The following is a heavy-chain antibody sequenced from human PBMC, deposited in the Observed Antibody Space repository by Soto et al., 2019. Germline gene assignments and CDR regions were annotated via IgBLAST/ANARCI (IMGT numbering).Heavy chain of an antibody. J-gene: IGHJ6*02. Sequence: SLRLSCAASGFTFSDYYMSWIRQAPGKGLEWVSYISSSGSTIYYADSVKGRFTISRDNAKNSLYLQMNSLRAEDTAVYYCASSGPYYYYYYGMDVWGQGTTVTVSS. V-gene: IGHV3-11*01. CDR1: GFTFSDYY. CDR3: ASSGPYYYYYYGMDV. CDR2: ISSSGSTI. D-gene: IGHD1-26*01.